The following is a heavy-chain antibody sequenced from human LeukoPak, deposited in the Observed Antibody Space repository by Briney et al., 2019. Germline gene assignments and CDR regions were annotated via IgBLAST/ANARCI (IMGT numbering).Heavy chain of an antibody. V-gene: IGHV4-31*03. CDR2: IYYSGST. CDR1: GGSISSGGYY. CDR3: ARDAPFNWFDP. Sequence: PSETLSLTCTVSGGSISSGGYYWSWIRQHPGKGLEWIGYIYYSGSTYYNPSLKSRVTISVDTSKNQFSLKLSSVTAADTAVYYCARDAPFNWFDPWGQGTLVTASS. J-gene: IGHJ5*02.